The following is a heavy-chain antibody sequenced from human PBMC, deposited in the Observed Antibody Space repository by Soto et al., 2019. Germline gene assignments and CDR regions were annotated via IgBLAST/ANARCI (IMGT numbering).Heavy chain of an antibody. CDR3: ARDSEDRNGRNWFDP. CDR2: IIPILGIA. Sequence: SVKVSCKASGGTFSSYTISWVRQAPGQGLEWMGRIIPILGIANYAQKFQGRVTITADKSTSTAYMELSSLRSEDTAVYYCARDSEDRNGRNWFDPWGQGTLVTVSS. V-gene: IGHV1-69*04. J-gene: IGHJ5*02. D-gene: IGHD1-1*01. CDR1: GGTFSSYT.